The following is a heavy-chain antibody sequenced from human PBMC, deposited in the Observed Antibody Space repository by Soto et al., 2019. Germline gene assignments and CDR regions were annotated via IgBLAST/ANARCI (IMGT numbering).Heavy chain of an antibody. CDR3: ARPYGGDRSGLDY. V-gene: IGHV1-69*13. CDR2: IIPIFCTA. CDR1: GGTFSSYA. Sequence: SVKVSFKASGGTFSSYAISWVRQAPGQGLEWMGGIIPIFCTANFAQKFQGRVTINVDESTSTAHMELSSLGSEDTAVYYCARPYGGDRSGLDYWGQGTLVTVSS. J-gene: IGHJ4*02. D-gene: IGHD2-21*02.